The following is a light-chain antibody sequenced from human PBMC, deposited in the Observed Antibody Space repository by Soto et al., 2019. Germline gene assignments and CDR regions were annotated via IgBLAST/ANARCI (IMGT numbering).Light chain of an antibody. CDR1: QTISGT. CDR2: GAS. CDR3: QQYETFSGT. Sequence: EIVMTQSPAPLSVSPGGRATLSCRASQTISGTLAWYQQKPGQAPRLLIHGASTRAPGFPARFSGSGSGTDFTLTIASLQPDDVATYYCQQYETFSGTLGPGTKVDI. J-gene: IGKJ1*01. V-gene: IGKV3-15*01.